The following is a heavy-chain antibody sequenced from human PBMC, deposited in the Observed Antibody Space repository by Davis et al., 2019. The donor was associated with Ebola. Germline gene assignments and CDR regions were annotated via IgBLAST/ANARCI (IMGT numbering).Heavy chain of an antibody. V-gene: IGHV1-69*13. CDR1: GGTFSSYA. CDR3: ASRDLYGDYVDP. J-gene: IGHJ5*02. CDR2: IIPIFGTA. D-gene: IGHD4-17*01. Sequence: SVKVSCKASGGTFSSYAISWVRQAPGQGLEWMGGIIPIFGTANYAQKFQGRVTITADESTSTAYMELSSLRSEDTAVYYCASRDLYGDYVDPWGQGTLVTVSS.